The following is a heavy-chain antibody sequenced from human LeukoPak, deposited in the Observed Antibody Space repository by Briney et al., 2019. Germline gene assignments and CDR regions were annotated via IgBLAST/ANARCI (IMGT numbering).Heavy chain of an antibody. V-gene: IGHV4-30-2*01. D-gene: IGHD3-10*01. CDR1: GGSISSGGYS. CDR3: ARVITMVRGVIPTPNWFDP. Sequence: SQTLSLTCAVSGGSISSGGYSWSWIRQPPGKGLEWIGYIYHSGSTYYNPSLKSRVTISVDRSKTQFSLKLSSVTAADTAVYYCARVITMVRGVIPTPNWFDPWGQGTLVTVSS. J-gene: IGHJ5*02. CDR2: IYHSGST.